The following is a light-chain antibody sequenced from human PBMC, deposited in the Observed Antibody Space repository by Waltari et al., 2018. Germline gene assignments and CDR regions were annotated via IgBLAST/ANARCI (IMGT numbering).Light chain of an antibody. CDR3: CSYVGLGTYV. V-gene: IGLV2-23*02. CDR1: RSDVVNYHL. CDR2: EVT. Sequence: HSGLAQPASASGSPGQTLTIPRTGTRSDVVNYHLVPWYQQRPGKAPRLFIYEVTKRAPGTSDRFSASKSGNTASLSISGLQAQEDEADYYCCSYVGLGTYVFGTGTKVTV. J-gene: IGLJ1*01.